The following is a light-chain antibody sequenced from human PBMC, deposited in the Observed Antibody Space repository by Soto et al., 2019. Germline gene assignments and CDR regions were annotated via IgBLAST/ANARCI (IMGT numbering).Light chain of an antibody. J-gene: IGKJ5*01. CDR2: DAS. CDR1: QSVSSY. V-gene: IGKV3-11*01. Sequence: EIVLTQSPATLSLSPVERATLSCRASQSVSSYLLWYQQKPGQAPRLLIYDASNRATGIPARFSGSGSETDFTLTISSLEPEDFAVYYCQQRNVWPPITFGQGTRLEIK. CDR3: QQRNVWPPIT.